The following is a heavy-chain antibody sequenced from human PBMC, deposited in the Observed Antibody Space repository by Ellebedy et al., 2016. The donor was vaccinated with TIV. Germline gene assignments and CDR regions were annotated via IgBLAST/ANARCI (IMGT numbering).Heavy chain of an antibody. CDR3: ATSSGSYVLDWFDP. D-gene: IGHD3-10*01. CDR2: ISGPSGNT. V-gene: IGHV1-18*04. Sequence: AASVQVSCKASGYTFTNYYMHWVRQAPGQGLEWMGWISGPSGNTTYAQKVQGRVPLTTDTSTSTAYMELRSLRPDDTAVYYCATSSGSYVLDWFDPWGQGTLVTVSS. J-gene: IGHJ5*02. CDR1: GYTFTNYY.